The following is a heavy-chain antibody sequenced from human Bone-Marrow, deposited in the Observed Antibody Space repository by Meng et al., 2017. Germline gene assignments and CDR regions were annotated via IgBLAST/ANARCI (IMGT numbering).Heavy chain of an antibody. D-gene: IGHD2-2*01. CDR3: ARVGILDCSSTRCYVFDY. Sequence: SVKVSCKASGGTFSSYAISWVRQAPGQGLEWMGGIIPIFGTANYAQKFQGRVTITTDESTSTAYMELSSLRSEDTAVYYCARVGILDCSSTRCYVFDYWGQGTLVTVSS. V-gene: IGHV1-69*05. CDR1: GGTFSSYA. CDR2: IIPIFGTA. J-gene: IGHJ4*02.